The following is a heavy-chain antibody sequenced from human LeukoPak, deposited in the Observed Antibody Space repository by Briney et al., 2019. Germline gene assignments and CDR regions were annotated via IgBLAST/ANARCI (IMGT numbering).Heavy chain of an antibody. CDR3: ARDSEGRAWALGY. J-gene: IGHJ4*02. CDR2: IYSGGNT. CDR1: GFTVSSNY. Sequence: GGSLRLSCAASGFTVSSNYMSWVRQAPGKGLEWVSTIYSGGNTYYADSVKGRFTISRDNSKNTLYLQMNSLRVEDTAVYYCARDSEGRAWALGYWGQGTLVTVSS. D-gene: IGHD1-26*01. V-gene: IGHV3-53*01.